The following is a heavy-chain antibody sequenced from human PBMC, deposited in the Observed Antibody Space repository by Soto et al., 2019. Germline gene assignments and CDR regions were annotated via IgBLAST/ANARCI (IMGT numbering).Heavy chain of an antibody. CDR3: ARDEVVRDNDFDY. D-gene: IGHD1-26*01. CDR2: IKQDGSEK. V-gene: IGHV3-7*04. Sequence: AGSLRLACAASGLTFSSYNMNWVCQAPGKGLEWVANIKQDGSEKYYVDSVKGRFTISRDNAKNSLYLQMNSLRAEDTAVYYCARDEVVRDNDFDYLGQGTLVTGSS. CDR1: GLTFSSYN. J-gene: IGHJ4*02.